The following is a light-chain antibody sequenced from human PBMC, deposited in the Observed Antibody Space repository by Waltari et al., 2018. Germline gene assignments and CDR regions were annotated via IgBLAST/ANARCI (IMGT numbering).Light chain of an antibody. J-gene: IGLJ3*02. CDR1: DIGRTS. CDR2: DNR. CDR3: QVRDSSSDYRV. V-gene: IGLV3-21*02. Sequence: SYVLTPAPSVSVAPGQAARITCGGDDIGRTSVHWYQQKPGHAPLLVVYDNRVRPSGIPDRFSGSNSGNTATLTISGVEAGDEADYYCQVRDSSSDYRVFGGGTKLTVL.